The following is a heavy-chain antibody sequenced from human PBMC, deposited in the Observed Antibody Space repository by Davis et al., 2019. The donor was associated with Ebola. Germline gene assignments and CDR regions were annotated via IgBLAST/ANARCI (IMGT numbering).Heavy chain of an antibody. J-gene: IGHJ4*02. D-gene: IGHD3-22*01. Sequence: PSETLSLTCNVSGSPISSYYWNWIRQPPGKGLEWIGHVFYAGRTNYNPSLRSRVTISADTSKNQFSLELTSVTAADTAVYFCARAFDNSGYHFYWGPGLLVTVSS. CDR3: ARAFDNSGYHFY. V-gene: IGHV4-59*01. CDR2: VFYAGRT. CDR1: GSPISSYY.